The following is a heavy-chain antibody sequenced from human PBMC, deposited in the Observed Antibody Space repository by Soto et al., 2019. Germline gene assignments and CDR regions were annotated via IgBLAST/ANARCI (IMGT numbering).Heavy chain of an antibody. J-gene: IGHJ4*02. D-gene: IGHD3-16*01. CDR3: ARDYASLDY. V-gene: IGHV3-74*01. Sequence: EVQLVESGGGLVQPGGSLRLSCAASGFTFSSYWMHWVRQAPGKGLVWVSRIRGDESSITYADSVKGRFTISRDNDKNTLYLQMNSLRVEDTAVYYCARDYASLDYWGQGTLVTVSS. CDR1: GFTFSSYW. CDR2: IRGDESSI.